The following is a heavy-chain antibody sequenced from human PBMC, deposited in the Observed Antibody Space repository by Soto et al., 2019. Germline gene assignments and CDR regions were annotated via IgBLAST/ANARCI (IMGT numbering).Heavy chain of an antibody. J-gene: IGHJ4*02. CDR2: IKSRFDSGTT. V-gene: IGHV3-15*07. Sequence: EVQLVESGGGLVKPGGSLRLSCAASGFIFSNAWMNWVRQAPGKGLEWVGRIKSRFDSGTTDHAAPVKGRFTISRDDSKSTLYPQMSSLKTEDTAVYYCTTGTSSIDYWGQGTLVTVSS. CDR1: GFIFSNAW. CDR3: TTGTSSIDY. D-gene: IGHD1-7*01.